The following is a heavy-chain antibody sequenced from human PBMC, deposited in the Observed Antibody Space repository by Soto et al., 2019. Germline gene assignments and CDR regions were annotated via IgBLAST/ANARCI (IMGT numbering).Heavy chain of an antibody. V-gene: IGHV1-18*04. D-gene: IGHD3-3*01. CDR2: ISAYNGNT. CDR3: ARDLKRPIFGVVIITFDY. Sequence: ASVKVSCKASGYTFTSYGISWVRQAPGQGLEWMGWISAYNGNTNYAQKLQGRVTMTTDTSTSTAYMELRSLRSDDTAVYYCARDLKRPIFGVVIITFDYWGQGTLVTVSS. CDR1: GYTFTSYG. J-gene: IGHJ4*02.